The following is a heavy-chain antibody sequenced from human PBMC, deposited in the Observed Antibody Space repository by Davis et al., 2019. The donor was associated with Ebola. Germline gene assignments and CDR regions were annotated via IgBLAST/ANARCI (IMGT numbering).Heavy chain of an antibody. V-gene: IGHV3-11*04. Sequence: PGGSLRLSCAASGFTFGDYYMSWIRQAPGKGLEWVSYISSSGSTIYYADSVKGRFTISRDNSKNTLYLQMNSLRAEDTAVYYCAKDIVVVPVYYYGMDVWGQGTTVTVSS. J-gene: IGHJ6*02. D-gene: IGHD2-2*01. CDR1: GFTFGDYY. CDR2: ISSSGSTI. CDR3: AKDIVVVPVYYYGMDV.